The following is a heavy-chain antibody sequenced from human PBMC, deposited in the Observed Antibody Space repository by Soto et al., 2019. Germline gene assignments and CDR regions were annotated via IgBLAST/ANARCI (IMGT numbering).Heavy chain of an antibody. CDR2: IYTSGDT. J-gene: IGHJ3*02. CDR1: GGSVSSASSY. CDR3: ASSWLLRAFDI. V-gene: IGHV4-61*01. D-gene: IGHD1-26*01. Sequence: SETLSLTCTVSGGSVSSASSYWTWIRQPPGKGLEWIGLIYTSGDTNYNPALKSRVTMSLDTSKNQFSLKLSSVTAADTAVYYCASSWLLRAFDIWGQGTMVTVSS.